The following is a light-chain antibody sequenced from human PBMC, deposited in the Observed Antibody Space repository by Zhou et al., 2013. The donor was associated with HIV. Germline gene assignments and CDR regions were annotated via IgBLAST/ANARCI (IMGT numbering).Light chain of an antibody. CDR2: AAS. CDR3: QQLHDSSLIT. CDR1: QNVSSW. J-gene: IGKJ5*01. Sequence: DIQMTQSPSTLSASIGDRVAVTCRASQNVSSWLAWYQQKPGKAPKLLIYAASSLQSGVPSRFSGSGSGTDFTFTISSLQPEDIATYYCQQLHDSSLITFGQGTRV. V-gene: IGKV1-5*01.